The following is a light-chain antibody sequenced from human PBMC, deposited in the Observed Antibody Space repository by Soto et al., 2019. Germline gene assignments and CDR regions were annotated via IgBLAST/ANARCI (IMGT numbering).Light chain of an antibody. CDR2: GAS. CDR3: QQYGTSPRT. CDR1: QSVSSSY. Sequence: EIVLTQSPGTLSLSPGERATLSCRASQSVSSSYLAWYQQKPGQAPRLFIYGASSRATGIPDRFSGSGSGAAFTLTLSRLELDDFAVYYWQQYGTSPRTFGQGTKVELK. V-gene: IGKV3-20*01. J-gene: IGKJ1*01.